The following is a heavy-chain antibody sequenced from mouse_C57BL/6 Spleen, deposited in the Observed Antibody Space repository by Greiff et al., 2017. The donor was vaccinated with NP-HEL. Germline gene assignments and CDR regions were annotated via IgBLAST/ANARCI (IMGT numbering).Heavy chain of an antibody. J-gene: IGHJ4*01. Sequence: EVKLMESGPGLVKPSQSLSLTCSVTGYSITSGYYWNWIRQFPGNKLEWMGYISYDGSNNYNPSLKNRISITRDTSKNQFFLKLNSVTTEDTATYYCARDGYDRAMDYWGQGTSVTVSS. CDR3: ARDGYDRAMDY. D-gene: IGHD2-2*01. CDR2: ISYDGSN. V-gene: IGHV3-6*01. CDR1: GYSITSGYY.